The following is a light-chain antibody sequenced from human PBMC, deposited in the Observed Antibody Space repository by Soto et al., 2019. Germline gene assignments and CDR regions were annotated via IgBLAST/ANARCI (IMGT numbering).Light chain of an antibody. V-gene: IGKV3-20*01. CDR1: QSVGSRY. J-gene: IGKJ2*01. Sequence: EIVLTHCPGTLSLSPGERATLSCRSIQSVGSRYLAWYQQKPGQAPRLLIYGASSRATGIPDRFSGSGSGTDFTLTISRLEPEDFEVYSCQQYGRAPRTFGQGTKVDIK. CDR3: QQYGRAPRT. CDR2: GAS.